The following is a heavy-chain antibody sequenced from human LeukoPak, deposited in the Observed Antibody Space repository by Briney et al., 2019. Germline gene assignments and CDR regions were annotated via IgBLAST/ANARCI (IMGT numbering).Heavy chain of an antibody. CDR2: IYHSGNT. CDR3: ASTRRAAVAGRFDS. Sequence: SETLSLTCNVSGASMSSNYWSWIRQPPGEGLELIGYIYHSGNTNYTPSLESRVTMSVDESKNQFSLRVHFVSAADTAVYYCASTRRAAVAGRFDSWGQGTLVTVSS. V-gene: IGHV4-4*09. J-gene: IGHJ4*02. D-gene: IGHD6-19*01. CDR1: GASMSSNY.